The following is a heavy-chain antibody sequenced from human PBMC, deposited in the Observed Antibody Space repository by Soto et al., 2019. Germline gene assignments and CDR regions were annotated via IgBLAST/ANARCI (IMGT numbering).Heavy chain of an antibody. J-gene: IGHJ5*02. V-gene: IGHV4-59*01. CDR2: IFYSGST. CDR3: ARGAADTAMVDP. D-gene: IGHD5-18*01. Sequence: PSETLSLTCTVSGGSIRSYYWTWIRQPPGKGLEWLGYIFYSGSTFYNPSLKSRVTISIHTSKSQFSLQLTSVTAADTAVYYCARGAADTAMVDPWGQGTLVTVSS. CDR1: GGSIRSYY.